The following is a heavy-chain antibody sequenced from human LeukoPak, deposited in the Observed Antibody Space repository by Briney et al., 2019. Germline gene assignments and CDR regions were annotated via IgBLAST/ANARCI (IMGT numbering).Heavy chain of an antibody. D-gene: IGHD3-9*01. J-gene: IGHJ4*02. V-gene: IGHV4-39*01. CDR1: GGSISSSSYY. Sequence: PSETLSLTCTVSGGSISSSSYYWGWIRQPPGKGLEWIGSIYYSGSTYYNQSPKSRVTISVDTSKNQFSLKLSSVTAADTAVYYCARGSPYYDILTGYYFDYWGQGTLVTVSS. CDR3: ARGSPYYDILTGYYFDY. CDR2: IYYSGST.